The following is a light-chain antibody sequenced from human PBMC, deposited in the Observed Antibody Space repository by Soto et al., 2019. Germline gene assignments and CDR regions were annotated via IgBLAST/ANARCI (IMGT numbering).Light chain of an antibody. Sequence: QSVLTQPPSASGTPGQRVTISCSGGISNIGSNPVYWHQHLPGTAPKLLVYRNNQRPSGVPDRFSDSKSGTSAFLDISGLRSADDPDYYSPAWDARLSAYVFGTGTKVTVL. CDR2: RNN. V-gene: IGLV1-47*01. CDR3: PAWDARLSAYV. J-gene: IGLJ1*01. CDR1: ISNIGSNP.